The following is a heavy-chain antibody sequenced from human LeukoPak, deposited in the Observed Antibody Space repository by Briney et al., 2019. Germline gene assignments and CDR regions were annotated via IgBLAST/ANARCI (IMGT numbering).Heavy chain of an antibody. J-gene: IGHJ4*02. CDR1: GFIFRRFW. V-gene: IGHV3-74*01. CDR2: IKSDGSET. Sequence: PGRSLRLSCAASGFIFRRFWIYWVRDAPGKGLVWVSRIKSDGSETLYAESVKGRFTISRDNAKNTLYLQMNSLRAEDTAVYYCARVRMGDDFNPFDYWGQGTLVTVSS. CDR3: ARVRMGDDFNPFDY. D-gene: IGHD3-16*01.